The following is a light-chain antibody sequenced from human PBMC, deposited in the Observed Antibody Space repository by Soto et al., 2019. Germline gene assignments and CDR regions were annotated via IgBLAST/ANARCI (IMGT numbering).Light chain of an antibody. V-gene: IGLV2-14*01. J-gene: IGLJ2*01. CDR1: SRDVGGYNY. CDR3: SSYTGSITVV. Sequence: QSVLTQPASVSGSPGQSVTISCTGTSRDVGGYNYVSWYQQHPGKAPKLMIYDVSNRPSGVSNRFSGSKSGNTASLTISGLQAEDEADYYCSSYTGSITVVFGGGTKLTVL. CDR2: DVS.